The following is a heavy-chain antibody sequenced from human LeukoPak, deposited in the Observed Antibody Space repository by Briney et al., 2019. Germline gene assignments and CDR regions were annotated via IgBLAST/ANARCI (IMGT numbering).Heavy chain of an antibody. V-gene: IGHV3-53*01. CDR1: GFSVSSTF. D-gene: IGHD7-27*01. CDR3: ARDRVYLGREDAFDI. CDR2: IYSIGST. Sequence: GGSLRLSCAASGFSVSSTFMSWVRQAPGKGLEWVSVIYSIGSTFYADSVKGRFTISRDNSKNTLYLHMNSLRAEDTAVYFCARDRVYLGREDAFDIWGQGTMVTVSS. J-gene: IGHJ3*02.